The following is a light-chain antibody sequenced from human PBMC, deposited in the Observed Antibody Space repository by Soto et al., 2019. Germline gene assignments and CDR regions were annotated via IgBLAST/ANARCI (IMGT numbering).Light chain of an antibody. Sequence: ESVLTQSPGTLSLSRGERATLSCRASQSVGSSYLAWYQQKPGQAPRLLIFGASSRAADIPDRFSGSGSGTDFTLTISRLEPEDFAVYYCQQYGGSPGTFGQGTKVEIK. CDR3: QQYGGSPGT. CDR2: GAS. CDR1: QSVGSSY. J-gene: IGKJ1*01. V-gene: IGKV3-20*01.